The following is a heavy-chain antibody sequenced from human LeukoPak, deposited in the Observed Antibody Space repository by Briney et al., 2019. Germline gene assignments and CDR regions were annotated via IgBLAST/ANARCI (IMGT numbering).Heavy chain of an antibody. CDR3: ARRRLGYYFDY. J-gene: IGHJ4*02. D-gene: IGHD5-24*01. V-gene: IGHV4-34*01. CDR2: TNPRGRT. Sequence: SETQSLPCGVYGGSFSGYYSSWIRQPPGNGLDWIGATNPRGRTNYNPSLKNRVTLSADTSKSQFSLTLTSVTAADTAVYYCARRRLGYYFDYWGQGTLVTVSS. CDR1: GGSFSGYY.